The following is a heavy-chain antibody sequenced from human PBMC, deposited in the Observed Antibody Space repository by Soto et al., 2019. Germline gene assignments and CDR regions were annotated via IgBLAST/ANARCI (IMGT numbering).Heavy chain of an antibody. J-gene: IGHJ4*02. D-gene: IGHD3-22*01. CDR2: IYYSGST. Sequence: PSETLSLTCPVSGGYVSSGSYYWSWIRQPPGKGLEWIGYIYYSGSTNYNPSLKSRVTISVDTSKNQFSLKLSSVTAADTAVYYCAVGYYDSSGYVGRYWGQGTLVTVSS. V-gene: IGHV4-61*01. CDR1: GGYVSSGSYY. CDR3: AVGYYDSSGYVGRY.